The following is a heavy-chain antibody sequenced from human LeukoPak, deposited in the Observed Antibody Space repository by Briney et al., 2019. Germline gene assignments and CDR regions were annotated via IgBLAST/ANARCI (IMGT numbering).Heavy chain of an antibody. V-gene: IGHV3-21*01. J-gene: IGHJ4*02. CDR3: ARDLLRYLDWTIIHEYYFDY. Sequence: GGSLRLSCAASGFTFSSYSMNWVRQAPGKGLEWVSSISRSSSYIYYADSVKGRFTISRDNAKNSLYLQMNSLRAEDTAVYYCARDLLRYLDWTIIHEYYFDYWGQGTLVTVSS. CDR2: ISRSSSYI. CDR1: GFTFSSYS. D-gene: IGHD3-9*01.